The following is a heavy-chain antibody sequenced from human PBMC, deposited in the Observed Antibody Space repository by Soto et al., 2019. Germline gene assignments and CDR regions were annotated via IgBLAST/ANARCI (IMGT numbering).Heavy chain of an antibody. J-gene: IGHJ6*02. CDR1: GFTFGSYR. Sequence: EVQLVESGGGLVQPGGSLRLSWAAPGFTFGSYRMNWVGQAPGKGLEWVSHISSTSGTIYYADSVKGRFTTSRDNAKNSLYLQMNSLRDEDTGVYYCAKTSLRVYYYGMDVWGQGTTVTVSS. CDR3: AKTSLRVYYYGMDV. CDR2: ISSTSGTI. V-gene: IGHV3-48*02.